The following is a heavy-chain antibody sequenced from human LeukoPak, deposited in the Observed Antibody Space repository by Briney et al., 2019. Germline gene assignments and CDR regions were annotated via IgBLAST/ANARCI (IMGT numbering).Heavy chain of an antibody. CDR3: ARTYYYGSGSYPPQYYYYYMDV. D-gene: IGHD3-10*01. V-gene: IGHV4-61*02. CDR2: IYTSGST. J-gene: IGHJ6*03. Sequence: SETLSLTCTVSGGSISSGSYYWSWIRQPAGKGLEWIGRIYTSGSTNYNPSLKSRVTISVDTSKNQFSLKLSSVTAADTAVYYCARTYYYGSGSYPPQYYYYYMDVWGKGTTVTVSS. CDR1: GGSISSGSYY.